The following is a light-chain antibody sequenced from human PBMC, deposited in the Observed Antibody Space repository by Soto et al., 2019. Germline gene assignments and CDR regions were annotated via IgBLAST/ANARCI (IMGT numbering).Light chain of an antibody. CDR2: DAS. CDR1: QSVSSS. Sequence: EIVLTQSPVTLSLSPGERATLSCRASQSVSSSLAWYQQKPGQAPRLLIYDASNRATGIPVRFRGSGSGTDFTLTISSLEPEDFAVYYCQQYYSTPLTFGGGTKVEIK. J-gene: IGKJ4*01. V-gene: IGKV3-11*01. CDR3: QQYYSTPLT.